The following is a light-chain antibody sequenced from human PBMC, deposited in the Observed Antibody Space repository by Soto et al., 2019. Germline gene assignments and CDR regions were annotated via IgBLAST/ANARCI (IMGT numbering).Light chain of an antibody. V-gene: IGLV2-11*01. CDR1: SSDVGGYNC. J-gene: IGLJ1*01. Sequence: QSALTQPRSVSGSPGQSVTISCTGTSSDVGGYNCVSWYQQHPGKAPKLMIHDVSKRPSGVPDRFSGSKYGNTASLTISGLQAEDEADYYCCSYAGSRYVFGSGTKLTVL. CDR3: CSYAGSRYV. CDR2: DVS.